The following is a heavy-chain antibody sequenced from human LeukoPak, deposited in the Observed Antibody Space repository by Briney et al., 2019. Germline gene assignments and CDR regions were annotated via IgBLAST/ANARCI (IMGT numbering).Heavy chain of an antibody. CDR2: IYTSGST. CDR1: GGSISSGSYY. V-gene: IGHV4-61*02. D-gene: IGHD4-11*01. J-gene: IGHJ6*03. CDR3: ARGRVSSSTWYSTYYYYFYMDV. Sequence: SETLSLTCTVSGGSISSGSYYWSWIRQPAGKGLEWIGRIYTSGSTNYNPSLNGRVSISRDTSKNLFSLRLRSVTAADTAVYFCARGRVSSSTWYSTYYYYFYMDVWGKGTTVTVSS.